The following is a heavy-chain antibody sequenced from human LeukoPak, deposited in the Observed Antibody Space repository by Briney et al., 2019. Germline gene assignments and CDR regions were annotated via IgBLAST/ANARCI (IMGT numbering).Heavy chain of an antibody. CDR3: VRDKDWGFDS. J-gene: IGHJ4*02. CDR1: GFTFTSYT. Sequence: GGSLRLSCAASGFTFTSYTMNWVRQAPGKGLEWVSHIGTGTSTVGYADSIKGRFTISRDNAKNSVDLQMSGLRVDDSAVYYCVRDKDWGFDSWGQGTLVTVSS. D-gene: IGHD7-27*01. V-gene: IGHV3-48*01. CDR2: IGTGTSTV.